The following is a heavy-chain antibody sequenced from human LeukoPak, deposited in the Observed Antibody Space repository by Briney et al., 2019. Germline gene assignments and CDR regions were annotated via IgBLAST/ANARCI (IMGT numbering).Heavy chain of an antibody. CDR1: GFTFGTYA. V-gene: IGHV3-23*01. Sequence: GGSLRLSCAASGFTFGTYAMSWVRQGPGKGLEWVSAISGIGTYTYYADSVKGRFTISRDNSKNTLYLQMNSLRAEDTAVYYCAKDGGIGNYWGQGTLVTVSS. CDR2: ISGIGTYT. J-gene: IGHJ4*02. D-gene: IGHD1-1*01. CDR3: AKDGGIGNY.